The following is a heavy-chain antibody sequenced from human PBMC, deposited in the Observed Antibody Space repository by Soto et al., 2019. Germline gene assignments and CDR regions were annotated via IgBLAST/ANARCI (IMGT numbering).Heavy chain of an antibody. J-gene: IGHJ2*01. CDR1: GFTLDDYA. Sequence: EVQLVESGGGLVQPGRSLRLSCAASGFTLDDYAMHWVRQAPGKGLEWVSGISWDSGSIGYSDSVKGRFTISKDIAKNSLNLKMIRLSAEVTALYYCAKGARISQDWYFDIWGRGTLVTVSS. D-gene: IGHD3-3*02. V-gene: IGHV3-9*01. CDR2: ISWDSGSI. CDR3: AKGARISQDWYFDI.